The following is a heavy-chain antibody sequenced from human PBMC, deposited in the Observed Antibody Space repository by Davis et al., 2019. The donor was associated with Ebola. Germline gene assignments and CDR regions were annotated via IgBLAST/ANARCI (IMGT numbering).Heavy chain of an antibody. Sequence: VKVSCKASGYIFTTYAIHWVRQAPGQRLEWMGWINAGNGDTKSSQKFQGRVTITRDTSASTAYMELRSLRSDDTAVYYCARVRLRRQFDYWGQGTLVTVSS. CDR1: GYIFTTYA. CDR3: ARVRLRRQFDY. J-gene: IGHJ4*02. CDR2: INAGNGDT. D-gene: IGHD3-16*01. V-gene: IGHV1-3*01.